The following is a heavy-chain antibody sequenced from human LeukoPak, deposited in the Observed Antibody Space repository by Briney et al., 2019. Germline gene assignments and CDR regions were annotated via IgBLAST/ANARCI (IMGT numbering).Heavy chain of an antibody. V-gene: IGHV1-69*04. CDR3: ATELPDSERKGFDP. D-gene: IGHD1-26*01. Sequence: SVKVSCKASGYTFTSYGISWVRQAPGQGLEWMGRIIPILGLSFYAQIFQGRVTITADKSTSTAYMELSSLRSEDTAVYYCATELPDSERKGFDPWGQGTLVTVSS. J-gene: IGHJ5*02. CDR1: GYTFTSYG. CDR2: IIPILGLS.